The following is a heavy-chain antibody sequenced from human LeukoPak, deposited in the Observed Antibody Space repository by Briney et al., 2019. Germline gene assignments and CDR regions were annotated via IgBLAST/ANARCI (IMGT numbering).Heavy chain of an antibody. D-gene: IGHD3-10*01. Sequence: SVKVSCKASGGTFSSYAISWVRQAPGQGLEWMGGIIPIFGTASYAQKFQGRVTITADESTSTAYMELSSLRSEDTAVYYCARLGFGESHQDYWGQGTLVTVSS. J-gene: IGHJ4*02. V-gene: IGHV1-69*13. CDR1: GGTFSSYA. CDR2: IIPIFGTA. CDR3: ARLGFGESHQDY.